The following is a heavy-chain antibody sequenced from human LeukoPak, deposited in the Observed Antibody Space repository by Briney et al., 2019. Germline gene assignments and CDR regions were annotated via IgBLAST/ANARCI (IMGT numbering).Heavy chain of an antibody. Sequence: GGSLRLSCTASGFTFGYYAMSWFRQAPGKGLEWVGFIRSKAYGGTTEYAASVKGRFTISRDDSKSIAYMQMNTLKTEDTAVYYCTRDRVDIVATTIYYYYYMDVWGKGTTVTVSS. V-gene: IGHV3-49*03. D-gene: IGHD5-12*01. J-gene: IGHJ6*03. CDR1: GFTFGYYA. CDR2: IRSKAYGGTT. CDR3: TRDRVDIVATTIYYYYYMDV.